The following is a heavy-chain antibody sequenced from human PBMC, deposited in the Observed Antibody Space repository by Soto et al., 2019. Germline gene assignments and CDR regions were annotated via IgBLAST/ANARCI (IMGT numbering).Heavy chain of an antibody. CDR2: IIPIFGTA. J-gene: IGHJ6*02. D-gene: IGHD3-9*01. V-gene: IGHV1-69*13. CDR3: ARVPYDILTGPLASDYYYGMDV. Sequence: ASVKVSCKASGGTFSSYAISWVRQAPGQGLEWMGGIIPIFGTANYAQKFQGRVTITADESTSTAYMELSSLRSEDTAVYCCARVPYDILTGPLASDYYYGMDVWGQGTTVTVSS. CDR1: GGTFSSYA.